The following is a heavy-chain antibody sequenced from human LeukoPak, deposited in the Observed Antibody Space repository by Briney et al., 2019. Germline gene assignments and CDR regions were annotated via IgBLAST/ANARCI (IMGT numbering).Heavy chain of an antibody. V-gene: IGHV3-23*01. CDR3: TKELHVAVAVADYYYFYMDV. D-gene: IGHD6-19*01. CDR1: GFAFSSFA. J-gene: IGHJ6*03. Sequence: PGGSERLSCAASGFAFSSFAMGWVRQSPGKGLEWLSTITCVGNTTFYSDSVKGRFTISRDIPKNTLYLHMDSLRPDDTATYYCTKELHVAVAVADYYYFYMDVWGRGTAVTV. CDR2: ITCVGNTT.